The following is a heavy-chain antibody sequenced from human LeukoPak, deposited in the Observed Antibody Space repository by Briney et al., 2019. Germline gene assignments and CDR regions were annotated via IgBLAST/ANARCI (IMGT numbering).Heavy chain of an antibody. J-gene: IGHJ6*03. Sequence: GGSLRLSCAASGFTFDDYAMHWVRQAPGKGLEWVSGISWNSGSIGYADSVKGRFTIPRDNAKNSLYLQMNSLRAEDTALYYCAKGGGPYYYYMDVWGKGTTVTISS. CDR3: AKGGGPYYYYMDV. CDR1: GFTFDDYA. V-gene: IGHV3-9*01. D-gene: IGHD6-25*01. CDR2: ISWNSGSI.